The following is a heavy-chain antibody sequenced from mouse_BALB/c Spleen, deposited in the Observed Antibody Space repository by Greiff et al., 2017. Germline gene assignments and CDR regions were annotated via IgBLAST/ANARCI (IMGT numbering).Heavy chain of an antibody. J-gene: IGHJ4*01. D-gene: IGHD2-14*01. V-gene: IGHV2-2*02. CDR2: IWSGGST. CDR1: GFSLTSYG. Sequence: VQLVESGPGLVQPSQSLSITCTVSGFSLTSYGVHWVRQSPGKGLEWLGVIWSGGSTDYNAAFISRLSISKDNSKSQVFFKMNSLQANDTAIYYCARIRAYRYESYAMDYWGQGTSVTVSS. CDR3: ARIRAYRYESYAMDY.